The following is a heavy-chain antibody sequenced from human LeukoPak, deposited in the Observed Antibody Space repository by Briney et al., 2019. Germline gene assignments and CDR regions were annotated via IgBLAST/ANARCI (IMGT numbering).Heavy chain of an antibody. CDR3: AREVMVRGVITQNWFDP. Sequence: GESLRLSCQASGFEVSRDWMNWGRQSPGKQLKWMANIKQDGSEKYYVDSVKGRFTISRDNSKNTLYLQMNSLRAEDTAVYYCAREVMVRGVITQNWFDPWGQGTLVTVSS. V-gene: IGHV3-7*01. J-gene: IGHJ5*02. CDR2: IKQDGSEK. CDR1: GFEVSRDW. D-gene: IGHD3-10*01.